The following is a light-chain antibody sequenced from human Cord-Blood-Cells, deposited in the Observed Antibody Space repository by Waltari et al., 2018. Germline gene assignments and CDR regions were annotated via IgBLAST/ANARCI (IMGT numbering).Light chain of an antibody. CDR3: SSYTSSSTYV. CDR1: SSDVGGSNY. CDR2: EVS. V-gene: IGLV2-14*01. Sequence: QSALTQPASVSGSPGQSITISCTGTSSDVGGSNYVSWYQQHPGKAPKLMIYEVSNRTSGVSNRVSCSKSGNTASLTISGLQAEDGADYYCSSYTSSSTYVFGTGTKVTVL. J-gene: IGLJ1*01.